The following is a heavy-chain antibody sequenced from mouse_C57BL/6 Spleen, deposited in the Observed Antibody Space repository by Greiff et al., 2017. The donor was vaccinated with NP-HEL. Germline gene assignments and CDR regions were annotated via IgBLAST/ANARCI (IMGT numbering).Heavy chain of an antibody. CDR2: IYPGDGDT. CDR1: GYAFSSYW. D-gene: IGHD2-5*01. J-gene: IGHJ3*01. Sequence: VKLMESGAELVKPGASVKISCKASGYAFSSYWMNWVKQRPGKGLEWIGQIYPGDGDTNYHGKFKGKANLTADTSSSTAYMQLSSLTSDDSAVYFCARGAYYSNYYEAWFAYWGQGTLVTVSA. CDR3: ARGAYYSNYYEAWFAY. V-gene: IGHV1-80*01.